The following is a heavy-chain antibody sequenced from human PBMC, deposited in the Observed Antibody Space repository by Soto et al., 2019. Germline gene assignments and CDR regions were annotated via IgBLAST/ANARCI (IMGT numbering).Heavy chain of an antibody. J-gene: IGHJ4*02. Sequence: QLQLQESGPGLVKPSETLSLTCTVSGGSISSSSYYWGWIRQPPGKGLEWIGSIYYSGSTYYNPSLNXRXTXYXXTSKNPFSLKRSSVTAADKAVYYCAGRDSSAHYRYWGPGTLVTVSS. CDR3: AGRDSSAHYRY. V-gene: IGHV4-39*01. D-gene: IGHD2-15*01. CDR2: IYYSGST. CDR1: GGSISSSSYY.